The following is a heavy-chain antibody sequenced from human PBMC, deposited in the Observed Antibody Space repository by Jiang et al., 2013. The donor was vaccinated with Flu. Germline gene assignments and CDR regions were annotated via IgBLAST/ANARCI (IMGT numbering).Heavy chain of an antibody. V-gene: IGHV3-15*01. D-gene: IGHD3-10*01. CDR3: TTDQSGGYXFDI. Sequence: VQLVESGGGFVKPGGSLRLSCAASAFSLSKAYMSWVRRPPGKGLEWVGRIKDKFDGGTTDYGAPVKGRFTISRDDSKNTLYLQMNSLRTEDTGLYYCTTDQSGGYXFDIWGQGTMVTVSS. J-gene: IGHJ3*02. CDR1: AFSLSKAY. CDR2: IKDKFDGGTT.